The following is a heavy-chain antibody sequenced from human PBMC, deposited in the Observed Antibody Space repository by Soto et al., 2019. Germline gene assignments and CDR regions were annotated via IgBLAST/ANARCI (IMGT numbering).Heavy chain of an antibody. Sequence: LSLSCAASGFIFSRYTMNWVRQAPGKGLEWVSSIGGSGDTTYYADSVKGRFTISRDNSKNTLYLQMNSLRAEDTAVYYCARGSPRNTDFDYWGQGTLVTVS. CDR1: GFIFSRYT. CDR2: IGGSGDTT. CDR3: ARGSPRNTDFDY. V-gene: IGHV3-23*01. D-gene: IGHD1-1*01. J-gene: IGHJ4*02.